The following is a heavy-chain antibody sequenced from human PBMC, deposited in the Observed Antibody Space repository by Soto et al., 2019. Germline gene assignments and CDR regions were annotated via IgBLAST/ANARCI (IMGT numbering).Heavy chain of an antibody. CDR1: GGSISSGDYY. CDR3: ARDAAAGTPYAFDI. J-gene: IGHJ3*02. CDR2: IFYSGST. V-gene: IGHV4-30-4*01. D-gene: IGHD6-13*01. Sequence: QVQLQESGPRLVKPSQTLSLTCTVSGGSISSGDYYWSWIRQPPGKGLEWIGYIFYSGSTVYNASLKSRVTISVDTSRNQFSLKLSSVTAADTAVYYCARDAAAGTPYAFDIWGQGTMVTVSS.